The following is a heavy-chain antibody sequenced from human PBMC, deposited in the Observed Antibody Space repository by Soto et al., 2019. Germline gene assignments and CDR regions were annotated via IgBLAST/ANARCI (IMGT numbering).Heavy chain of an antibody. CDR3: AALIVVVMYPDY. CDR2: ISTNGGST. CDR1: GFTFSSYA. D-gene: IGHD3-22*01. J-gene: IGHJ4*02. V-gene: IGHV3-64*04. Sequence: HPGGSLRLSCSASGFTFSSYAMHWVRQAPGKGLEYVSSISTNGGSTHYADSVKGRFTISRDNSKNTLYLQMNSLRAEDTAVYYCAALIVVVMYPDYWGQGTLVTVSS.